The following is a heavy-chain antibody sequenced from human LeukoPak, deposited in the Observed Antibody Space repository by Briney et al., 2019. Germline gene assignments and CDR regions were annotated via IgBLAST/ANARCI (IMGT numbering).Heavy chain of an antibody. V-gene: IGHV4-38-2*02. CDR1: GYSISSGYY. D-gene: IGHD6-25*01. J-gene: IGHJ4*02. Sequence: SETLSLTCNVSGYSISSGYYWSWIRQPPGKGLEWIGEINHSGSTNYNPSLKSRVTISVDTSKNQFSLKLSSVTAADTAVYYCARGRRSKAADDYWGQGTLVTVSS. CDR2: INHSGST. CDR3: ARGRRSKAADDY.